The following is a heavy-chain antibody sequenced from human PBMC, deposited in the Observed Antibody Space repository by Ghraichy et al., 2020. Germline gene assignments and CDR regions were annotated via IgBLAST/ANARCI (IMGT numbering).Heavy chain of an antibody. J-gene: IGHJ4*02. CDR1: GGSISSYY. CDR2: IYYSGST. V-gene: IGHV4-59*01. CDR3: ARGKRVRGAFDY. D-gene: IGHD3-10*01. Sequence: SETLSLTCTVSGGSISSYYWSWIRQPPGKGLEWIGYIYYSGSTNYNPSLKSRVTISVDTSKNQFSLKLSSVTAADTAVYYCARGKRVRGAFDYWGQGTLVTVSS.